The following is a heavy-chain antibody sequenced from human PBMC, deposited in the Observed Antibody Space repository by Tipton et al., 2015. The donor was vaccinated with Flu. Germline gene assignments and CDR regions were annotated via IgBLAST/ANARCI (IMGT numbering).Heavy chain of an antibody. D-gene: IGHD3-16*01. J-gene: IGHJ4*02. CDR1: GFTFGNFW. CDR3: ARLGLPDS. V-gene: IGHV3-7*01. CDR2: INQDGSKK. Sequence: SLRLSCAASGFTFGNFWMSWVRQAPGKGLEWVANINQDGSKKYYVDSVKGRFTISRDNAKNSLFLQMTSLRVEDTAVYFCARLGLPDSWGQGTLVTVSS.